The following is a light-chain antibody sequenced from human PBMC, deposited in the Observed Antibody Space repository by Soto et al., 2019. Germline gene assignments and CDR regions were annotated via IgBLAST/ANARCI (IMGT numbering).Light chain of an antibody. J-gene: IGKJ1*01. CDR3: QKYNDWPLT. Sequence: EIVMTQSPVTLSVSPGDRATLSCRASQSVSSNLAWYQQNTGQAPSLLIYGEFTRATGIPARFSGTGSGTELTLTISSLQSEDFALYYCQKYNDWPLTCGQGTKVDI. V-gene: IGKV3-15*01. CDR2: GEF. CDR1: QSVSSN.